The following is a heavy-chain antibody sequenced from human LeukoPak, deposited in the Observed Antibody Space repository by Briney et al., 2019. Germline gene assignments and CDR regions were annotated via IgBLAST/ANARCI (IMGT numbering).Heavy chain of an antibody. J-gene: IGHJ5*02. Sequence: PGGSLRLSCAASGFTFSDYYMSWIRQAPGEGLEWVSYISSSGSTIYYADSVKGRFTISRDTDKNSLYLQMNSLRAEDTAVYYCASGGYDLGWFDPWGQGTLVTVSS. CDR2: ISSSGSTI. CDR1: GFTFSDYY. V-gene: IGHV3-11*01. D-gene: IGHD5-12*01. CDR3: ASGGYDLGWFDP.